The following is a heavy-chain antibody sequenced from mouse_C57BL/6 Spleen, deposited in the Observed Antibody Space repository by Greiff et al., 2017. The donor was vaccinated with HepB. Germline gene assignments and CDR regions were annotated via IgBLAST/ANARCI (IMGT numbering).Heavy chain of an antibody. Sequence: VQLQQPGAELVKPGASVKLSCKASGYTFTSYWMHWVKQRPGQGLEWIGMIHPNSGSTNYNEKFKSKATLTVDKSSSTAYLQLSSLTSEDSAVYYCARRSTTVVAHWYFDVWGKGTTVTVSS. CDR2: IHPNSGST. J-gene: IGHJ1*03. CDR3: ARRSTTVVAHWYFDV. D-gene: IGHD1-1*01. CDR1: GYTFTSYW. V-gene: IGHV1-64*01.